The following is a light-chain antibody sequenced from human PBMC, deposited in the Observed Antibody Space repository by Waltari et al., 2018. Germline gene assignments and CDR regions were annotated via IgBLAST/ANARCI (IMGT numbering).Light chain of an antibody. V-gene: IGKV1-39*01. CDR2: DAS. Sequence: IEMAQSPPPLSASVGDRVTITCRASQFINTYLNWYQQRTGEAPQLLIYDASVLQIGVPSRFAGGGSGTGFTLTINGLQPEELATYYCQHSFSCPPWTFGQGTKVKV. CDR1: QFINTY. CDR3: QHSFSCPPWT. J-gene: IGKJ1*01.